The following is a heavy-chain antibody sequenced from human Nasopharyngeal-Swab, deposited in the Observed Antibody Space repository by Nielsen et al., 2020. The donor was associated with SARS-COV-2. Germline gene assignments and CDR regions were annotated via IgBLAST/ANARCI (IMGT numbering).Heavy chain of an antibody. CDR3: ARDEAGTANSGFDY. J-gene: IGHJ4*02. V-gene: IGHV3-33*01. CDR2: IWYDGSNK. CDR1: GFTFNTYG. D-gene: IGHD1-1*01. Sequence: GGSLRLSCAASGFTFNTYGMHWVRQAPGKGLEWVAVIWYDGSNKYYADSVKGRFTISRDNSKNTLYLQMNSLRAEDTAIYYCARDEAGTANSGFDYWGQGTLVTVSS.